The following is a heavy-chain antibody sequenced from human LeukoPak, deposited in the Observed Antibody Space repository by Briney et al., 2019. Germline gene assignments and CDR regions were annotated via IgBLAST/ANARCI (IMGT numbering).Heavy chain of an antibody. Sequence: GGSLRPSCAASGFTFSNAWMSWVRQAPGKGLEWVGRIKSTTDGGTTDYAAPVKGRFTISRDDSKNTLYLQMNSLKTEDTAVYYCTTEKTYGNYRGPFQHWGQGTLVTVSS. CDR3: TTEKTYGNYRGPFQH. V-gene: IGHV3-15*01. D-gene: IGHD4-11*01. CDR1: GFTFSNAW. J-gene: IGHJ1*01. CDR2: IKSTTDGGTT.